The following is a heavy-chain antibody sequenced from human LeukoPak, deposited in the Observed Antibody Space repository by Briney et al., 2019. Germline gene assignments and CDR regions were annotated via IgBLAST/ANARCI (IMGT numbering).Heavy chain of an antibody. Sequence: SETLSLTCTVSGGSMSGFYWSWIRQPPGKGLEWIGYIYYSGSTNYNPSLQSRVTISVDTSKNQFSLKLSSVTAADTAVYYCARSRIAAADFDYWGQGTLVTVSS. D-gene: IGHD6-13*01. CDR2: IYYSGST. CDR3: ARSRIAAADFDY. J-gene: IGHJ4*02. CDR1: GGSMSGFY. V-gene: IGHV4-59*08.